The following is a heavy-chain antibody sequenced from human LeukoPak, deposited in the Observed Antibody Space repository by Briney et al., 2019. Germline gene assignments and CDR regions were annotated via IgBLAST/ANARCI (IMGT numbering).Heavy chain of an antibody. CDR3: AKLFKGYCSSTSCYYHDY. V-gene: IGHV3-30*02. Sequence: PGGSLRLSCAASGFTFSSYGMHWVRQAPGKGLEWVAFIRYDGSNKYYADSVKGRFTISRDNSKNTLYLQMNSLRAEDTAVYYCAKLFKGYCSSTSCYYHDYWGQGTLVTVSS. J-gene: IGHJ4*02. CDR1: GFTFSSYG. CDR2: IRYDGSNK. D-gene: IGHD2-2*01.